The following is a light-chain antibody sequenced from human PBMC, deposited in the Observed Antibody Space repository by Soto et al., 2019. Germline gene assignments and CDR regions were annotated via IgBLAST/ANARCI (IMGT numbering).Light chain of an antibody. CDR1: QGINTY. V-gene: IGKV1-27*01. CDR2: AAS. Sequence: DIQMTQSPSSLSASVGDRVTITCRASQGINTYFAWYQQKPGKAPKLLIHAASTLQSGVPSRFSGGGSGTDFTLTISSLQPEDVATYYCQKYNNGPPATFGPGTKVGV. J-gene: IGKJ3*01. CDR3: QKYNNGPPAT.